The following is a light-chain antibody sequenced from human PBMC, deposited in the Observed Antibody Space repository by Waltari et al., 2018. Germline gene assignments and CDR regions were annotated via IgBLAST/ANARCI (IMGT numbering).Light chain of an antibody. CDR3: ASWDDSLSGWV. CDR2: TNN. CDR1: SYNIGSNT. V-gene: IGLV1-44*01. J-gene: IGLJ3*02. Sequence: QSVLTQPPSASGTPGQRVIISCSGSSYNIGSNTVNWYQQISRTTPKLLMHTNNQRPSGVPDRFSGSKSGTSASLAISGLQSEDEADYYCASWDDSLSGWVFGGGTKLTVL.